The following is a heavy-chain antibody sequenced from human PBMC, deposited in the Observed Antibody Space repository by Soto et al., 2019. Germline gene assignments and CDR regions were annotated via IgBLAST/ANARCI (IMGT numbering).Heavy chain of an antibody. CDR2: ISGSGIST. CDR1: GSTFSSYA. Sequence: GGSLRLSCAASGSTFSSYAMSWVRQAPGKGLEWVSVISGSGISTHYAESVKGRFTVSRDNSKNTLYLQMNSLRAEDTAVYNCAKEPVGPDWYFDLWGRGTLVTVSS. J-gene: IGHJ2*01. CDR3: AKEPVGPDWYFDL. V-gene: IGHV3-23*01.